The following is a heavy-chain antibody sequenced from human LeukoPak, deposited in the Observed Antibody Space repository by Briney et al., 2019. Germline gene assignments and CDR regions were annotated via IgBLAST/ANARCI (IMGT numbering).Heavy chain of an antibody. Sequence: ASVKVSCKTSGYTFTGYYMHWVRQAPGQGLEWMGWINPNSGGTNYAQKLQGRVTMTTDTSTSTAYMELRSLRSDDTAVYYCARDRAGGAAYYFDYWGQGTLVTVSS. CDR1: GYTFTGYY. J-gene: IGHJ4*02. CDR2: INPNSGGT. CDR3: ARDRAGGAAYYFDY. D-gene: IGHD2-21*01. V-gene: IGHV1-2*02.